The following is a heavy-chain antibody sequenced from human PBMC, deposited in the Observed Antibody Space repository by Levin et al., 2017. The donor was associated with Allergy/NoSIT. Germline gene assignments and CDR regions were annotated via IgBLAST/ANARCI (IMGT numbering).Heavy chain of an antibody. D-gene: IGHD1-26*01. Sequence: SETLSLTCTVSGGSISSGDYYWSWIRQPPGKGLEWIGYIYYSGSTYYNASLKSRTTISVDTSKNQFSLKLSSVTAADTAVYYCGRALGGSYSALDYWGQGTLVTVSS. V-gene: IGHV4-30-4*01. CDR3: GRALGGSYSALDY. CDR2: IYYSGST. J-gene: IGHJ4*02. CDR1: GGSISSGDYY.